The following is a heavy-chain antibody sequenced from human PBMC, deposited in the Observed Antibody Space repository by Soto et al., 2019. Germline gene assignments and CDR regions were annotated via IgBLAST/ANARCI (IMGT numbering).Heavy chain of an antibody. J-gene: IGHJ4*02. Sequence: SETLSLTCAVYGGSFSGYYWSWIRQPPGKGLEWIGYIYYSGSTNYNPSLKSRVTISVDTSKNQFSLKLSSVTAADTAVYYCARRISFSGDYLTYFDYWGQGTLVTVSS. CDR2: IYYSGST. D-gene: IGHD4-17*01. CDR3: ARRISFSGDYLTYFDY. CDR1: GGSFSGYY. V-gene: IGHV4-59*08.